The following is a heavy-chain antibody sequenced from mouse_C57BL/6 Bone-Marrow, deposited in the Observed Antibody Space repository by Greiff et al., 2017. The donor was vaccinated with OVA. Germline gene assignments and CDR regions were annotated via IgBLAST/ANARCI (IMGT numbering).Heavy chain of an antibody. CDR1: GFTFSSYA. CDR3: ARAFYGYDGAWFAY. D-gene: IGHD2-9*01. CDR2: ISDGGSYT. Sequence: EVKLMESGGGLVKPGGSLKLSCAASGFTFSSYAMSWVRQTPEKRLEWVATISDGGSYTYYPDNVKGRFTISRDNAKNNLYLQMSHLKSEDTAMYYCARAFYGYDGAWFAYWGQGTLVTVSA. V-gene: IGHV5-4*03. J-gene: IGHJ3*01.